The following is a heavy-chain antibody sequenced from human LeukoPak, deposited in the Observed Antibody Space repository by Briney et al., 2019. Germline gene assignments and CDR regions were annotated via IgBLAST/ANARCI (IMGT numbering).Heavy chain of an antibody. J-gene: IGHJ4*02. Sequence: PGGSLRLSCEASGFSFSFSGMNWVRQAPGKGLEWVSYISYTSDLMSYVDSVRGRFTVSRDNAKNSLFLQMNSLRAEDTAVYYCAKKGVLRGGYYFDYWGQGTLVTVSS. D-gene: IGHD2/OR15-2a*01. V-gene: IGHV3-48*01. CDR2: ISYTSDLM. CDR3: AKKGVLRGGYYFDY. CDR1: GFSFSFSG.